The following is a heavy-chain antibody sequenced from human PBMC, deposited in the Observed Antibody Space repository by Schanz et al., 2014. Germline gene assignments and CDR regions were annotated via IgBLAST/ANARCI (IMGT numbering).Heavy chain of an antibody. CDR3: ARRTCSSSTCYIIYFDY. D-gene: IGHD2-2*02. CDR2: VKQDGIEK. J-gene: IGHJ4*02. Sequence: EVQLVESGGGLVQPGGSVRLSCAASGFTFSGYWMSWVRQAPGKGPEWLANVKQDGIEKYYLESVRGRFTISRDNAKNSLYLQMNSLPAEDTAVYYCARRTCSSSTCYIIYFDYWGQGALVTASS. CDR1: GFTFSGYW. V-gene: IGHV3-7*01.